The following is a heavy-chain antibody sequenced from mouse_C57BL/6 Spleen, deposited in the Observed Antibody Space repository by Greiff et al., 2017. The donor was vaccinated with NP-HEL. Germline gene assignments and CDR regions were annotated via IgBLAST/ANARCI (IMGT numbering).Heavy chain of an antibody. CDR3: ARYSGYVRAMDY. D-gene: IGHD3-2*02. J-gene: IGHJ4*01. Sequence: VQLQQSGPELVKPGASVKISCKASGYAFSSSWMNWVKQRPGKGLEWIGRIYPGDGDTNYNGKFKGKATLTADKSSSTAYMQLSSLTSEDSAVYFCARYSGYVRAMDYWGQGTSVTVSS. CDR1: GYAFSSSW. V-gene: IGHV1-82*01. CDR2: IYPGDGDT.